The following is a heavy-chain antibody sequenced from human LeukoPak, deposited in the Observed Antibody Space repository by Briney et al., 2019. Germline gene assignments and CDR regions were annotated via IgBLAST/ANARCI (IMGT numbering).Heavy chain of an antibody. CDR3: PKDRYYDFRSGTLNWFDP. CDR1: GFTFSSYA. CDR2: ISGSGGST. D-gene: IGHD3-3*01. V-gene: IGHV3-23*01. Sequence: GGSLRLSCAASGFTFSSYAMSWVRQAPGKGLEWVSAISGSGGSTYYADSVKGRFTISRDNSKNSLYLQMNSLRAEDTALYYCPKDRYYDFRSGTLNWFDPWGQGTLVTVSS. J-gene: IGHJ5*02.